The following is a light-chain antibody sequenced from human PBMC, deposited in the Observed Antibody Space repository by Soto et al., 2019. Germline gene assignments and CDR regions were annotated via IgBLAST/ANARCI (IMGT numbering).Light chain of an antibody. J-gene: IGKJ4*01. V-gene: IGKV3-15*01. Sequence: EIVMTQSPATLSVSPGERATLSCRASQSVSNNLAWYQQKPGQAPRLLIYGASTRATGIPARFSGSGSGTEFSLTIGSLQSEDFATYYCQQYVDWTPVTFGGGTKVEIK. CDR2: GAS. CDR1: QSVSNN. CDR3: QQYVDWTPVT.